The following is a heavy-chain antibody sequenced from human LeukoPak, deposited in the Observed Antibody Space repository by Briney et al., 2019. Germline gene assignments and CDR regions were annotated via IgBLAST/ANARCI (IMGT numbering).Heavy chain of an antibody. D-gene: IGHD5-18*01. CDR1: GFTFSSYG. CDR2: MSYDGSNK. CDR3: AKETVDTAMATICFFDY. V-gene: IGHV3-30*18. J-gene: IGHJ4*02. Sequence: QPGGSLRLSCAASGFTFSSYGMHWVRQAPGKGLEWVAVMSYDGSNKYYADSVKGRFTISRDNSKNTLYLQMNSLRAEDTAVYYCAKETVDTAMATICFFDYWGQGALVTVSS.